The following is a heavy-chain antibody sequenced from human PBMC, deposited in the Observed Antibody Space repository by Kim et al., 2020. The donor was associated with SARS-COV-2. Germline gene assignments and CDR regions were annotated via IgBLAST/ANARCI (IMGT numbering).Heavy chain of an antibody. J-gene: IGHJ5*02. V-gene: IGHV1-46*01. CDR2: INPSGGST. CDR1: GYTFTSYY. D-gene: IGHD3-22*01. Sequence: ASVKVSCKASGYTFTSYYMHWVRQAPGQGLEWMGIINPSGGSTSYAQKFQGRVTMTRDTSTSTVYMELSSLRSEDTAVYYCARGPKYYYDSSGYYDFWWFDPWGQGTLVTVSS. CDR3: ARGPKYYYDSSGYYDFWWFDP.